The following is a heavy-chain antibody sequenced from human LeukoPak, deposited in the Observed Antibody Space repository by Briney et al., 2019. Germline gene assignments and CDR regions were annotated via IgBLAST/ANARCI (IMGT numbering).Heavy chain of an antibody. CDR2: FSSSSSTI. CDR3: ARVGSRADYGDSRYYYYYYGMDV. J-gene: IGHJ6*02. Sequence: GGSLRLSCAASGFTFSSYSMNWVRQAPGKGLEWVSYFSSSSSTIYYADSVKGRFTISRDNAKNSLYLQMNSLRAEDTAVYYCARVGSRADYGDSRYYYYYYGMDVWGQGTTVTVSS. D-gene: IGHD4-17*01. V-gene: IGHV3-48*01. CDR1: GFTFSSYS.